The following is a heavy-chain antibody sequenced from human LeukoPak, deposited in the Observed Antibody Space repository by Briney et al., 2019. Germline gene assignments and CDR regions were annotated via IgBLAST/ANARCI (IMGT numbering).Heavy chain of an antibody. J-gene: IGHJ4*02. Sequence: GGSLRLSCAASGFIFSSYAMSWVRQAPGKGLEWVSSIDSRGRNMYYADSVKGRFTISRDNSKNTLYLQMNGLRAEDTAAYYCAKEDCGGDCYGGVDYWGQGTLVTVSS. D-gene: IGHD2-21*01. V-gene: IGHV3-23*01. CDR2: IDSRGRNM. CDR1: GFIFSSYA. CDR3: AKEDCGGDCYGGVDY.